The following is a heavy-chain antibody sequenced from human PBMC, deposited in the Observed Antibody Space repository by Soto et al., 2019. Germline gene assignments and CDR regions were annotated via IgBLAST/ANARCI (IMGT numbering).Heavy chain of an antibody. CDR1: GFTFSSYA. CDR2: ISGSGGST. Sequence: VQLLESGGGLVQPGGSLRLSCAASGFTFSSYAMSWVRQAPGKGLEWVSAISGSGGSTYYADSVKGRFTISRDNSKNTLYLQMNSLRAEDTAVYYCAKDKVMITFGGVIVNHDAFDIWGQGTMVTVSS. V-gene: IGHV3-23*01. D-gene: IGHD3-16*02. CDR3: AKDKVMITFGGVIVNHDAFDI. J-gene: IGHJ3*02.